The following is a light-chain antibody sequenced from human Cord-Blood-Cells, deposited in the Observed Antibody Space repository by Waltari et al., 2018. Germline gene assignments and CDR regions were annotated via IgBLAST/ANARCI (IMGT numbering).Light chain of an antibody. CDR2: AAS. CDR3: QQSYSTPPWT. Sequence: DIQMTQSPSSLSASVGDRVTITCRASQSIRSYLNWYQQKLGKAPKLLIYAASSLQSGVASRFSGSGSGTDFTLTISSLQPEDFATYYCQQSYSTPPWTFGQGTKVEIK. CDR1: QSIRSY. V-gene: IGKV1-39*01. J-gene: IGKJ1*01.